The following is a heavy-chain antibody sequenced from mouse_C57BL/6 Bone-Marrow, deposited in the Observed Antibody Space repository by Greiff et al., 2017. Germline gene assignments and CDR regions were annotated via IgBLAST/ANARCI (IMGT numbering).Heavy chain of an antibody. D-gene: IGHD2-4*01. CDR2: FYPGSGSI. Sequence: QVQLQQSGAELGKPGASVKLCCKASGYIFTEYTIHWVKQRSGQGLEWIGWFYPGSGSIKYNERFKDKATLTADKSSNTVYMELSRLTSEDSAVYFCARHERYYDYEGYFDSWGQATTLPVSS. J-gene: IGHJ2*01. CDR3: ARHERYYDYEGYFDS. CDR1: GYIFTEYT. V-gene: IGHV1-62-2*01.